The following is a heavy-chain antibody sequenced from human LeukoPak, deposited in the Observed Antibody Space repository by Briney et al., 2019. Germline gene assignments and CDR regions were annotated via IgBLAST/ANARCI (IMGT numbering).Heavy chain of an antibody. D-gene: IGHD3-22*01. CDR3: ARDPRSYYDSTIAFDY. J-gene: IGHJ4*02. CDR2: ISAYNGNT. Sequence: GASVKVSCKASGYTFTSYGMSGVRQAPGQGLEWMGWISAYNGNTNYAQKLQGRVTMTTDTSTSTPYMELRSLRSDDTAVYYCARDPRSYYDSTIAFDYWGQGTLVTVSS. V-gene: IGHV1-18*01. CDR1: GYTFTSYG.